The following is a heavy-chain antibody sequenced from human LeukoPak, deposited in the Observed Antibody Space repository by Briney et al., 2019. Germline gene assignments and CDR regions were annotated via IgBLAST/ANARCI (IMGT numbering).Heavy chain of an antibody. V-gene: IGHV4-39*01. CDR1: GGSISSSSYY. CDR2: IYYSGST. Sequence: PSETLSLTCTVSGGSISSSSYYWGWIRQPPGKGLEWIGSIYYSGSTYYNPSLKSRVTISVDMSKNQFSLNLSSVTAADTAVHYCARLIVAAPAMDYWGQGTLVTVSS. D-gene: IGHD5-12*01. CDR3: ARLIVAAPAMDY. J-gene: IGHJ4*02.